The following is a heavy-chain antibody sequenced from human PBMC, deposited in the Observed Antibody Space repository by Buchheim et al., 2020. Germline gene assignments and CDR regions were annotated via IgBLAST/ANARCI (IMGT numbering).Heavy chain of an antibody. CDR2: IYYSGST. J-gene: IGHJ4*02. CDR3: AREGDSSGYSN. Sequence: QVQLQESGPGLVKPSETLSLTCTVSGGSVSSGSYYWSWIRQPPGKGLEWIGYIYYSGSTNYKPSPKSRDTISVDTSKNQFSLKLSSVTAADTAVYYCAREGDSSGYSNWGQGTL. V-gene: IGHV4-61*01. D-gene: IGHD3-22*01. CDR1: GGSVSSGSYY.